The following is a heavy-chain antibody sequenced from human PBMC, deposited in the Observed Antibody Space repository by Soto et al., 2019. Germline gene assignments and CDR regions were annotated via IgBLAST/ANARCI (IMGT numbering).Heavy chain of an antibody. J-gene: IGHJ4*02. CDR2: ISAHNGNT. CDR1: GYGFTTYG. CDR3: ARGRYGDY. D-gene: IGHD1-1*01. V-gene: IGHV1-18*01. Sequence: QVHLVQSGAEVKKPGASVKVSCKGSGYGFTTYGITWVRQAPGPGLEWMAWISAHNGNTNYAQKLQGRVTVTRDTSTSTAYMELRSQRSDDTAVYYCARGRYGDYWGQGALVTVSS.